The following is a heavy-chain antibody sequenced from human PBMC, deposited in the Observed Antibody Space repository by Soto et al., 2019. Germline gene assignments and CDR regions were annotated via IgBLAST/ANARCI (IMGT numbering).Heavy chain of an antibody. J-gene: IGHJ4*02. CDR3: ASPYCSSTSCYIGY. Sequence: QVQLVESGGGVVQPGRSLRLSCAASGFTFSSYAMHWVRQAPGKGLEWVAVISYDGSNKYYADSVKGRFTISRDNSKNPLYLQMNSLRVEDTAVYYCASPYCSSTSCYIGYWGQGPLVTVSS. D-gene: IGHD2-2*02. CDR1: GFTFSSYA. CDR2: ISYDGSNK. V-gene: IGHV3-30-3*01.